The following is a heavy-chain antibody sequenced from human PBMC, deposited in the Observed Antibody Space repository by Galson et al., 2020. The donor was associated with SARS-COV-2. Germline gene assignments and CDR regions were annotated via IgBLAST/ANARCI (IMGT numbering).Heavy chain of an antibody. V-gene: IGHV3-33*01. CDR1: GFTFSSYG. CDR2: IWYDGSNK. D-gene: IGHD6-19*01. J-gene: IGHJ4*02. CDR3: ARDVGGWYGVDY. Sequence: GGSLRLSCAASGFTFSSYGMHWVRQAPGKGLEWVAVIWYDGSNKYYADTVKGRFTISRDNSKNTLYLQMKSLRAEDTAVYYCARDVGGWYGVDYWGQGTLVTVSS.